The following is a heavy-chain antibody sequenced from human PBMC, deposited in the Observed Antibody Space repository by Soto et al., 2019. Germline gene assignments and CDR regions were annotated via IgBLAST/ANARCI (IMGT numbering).Heavy chain of an antibody. Sequence: ASVKVSCKAYGYTFTSYDNNWVRQATGQGLEWMGWMNPNSGNTGYAQKFQGRVTMTRNTSISTAYMELSSLRSEDTAVYYCARGGITMVRGVIITADAFDIWGQGTMVTVS. D-gene: IGHD3-10*01. CDR3: ARGGITMVRGVIITADAFDI. CDR2: MNPNSGNT. CDR1: GYTFTSYD. J-gene: IGHJ3*02. V-gene: IGHV1-8*01.